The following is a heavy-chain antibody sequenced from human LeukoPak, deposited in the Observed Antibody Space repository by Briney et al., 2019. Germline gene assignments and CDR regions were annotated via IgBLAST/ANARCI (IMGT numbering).Heavy chain of an antibody. CDR1: GYSISSGYY. CDR2: IYYSGST. V-gene: IGHV4-38-2*02. D-gene: IGHD2-15*01. CDR3: ARGYCSGGSCYSYYYYNYMDV. J-gene: IGHJ6*03. Sequence: SETLSLTCTVSGYSISSGYYWGWIRQPPGQGLEWIGSIYYSGSTNYNPSLKSRVTISVDTSKNQFSLKLSSVTAADTAVYYCARGYCSGGSCYSYYYYNYMDVWGKGTTVTVSS.